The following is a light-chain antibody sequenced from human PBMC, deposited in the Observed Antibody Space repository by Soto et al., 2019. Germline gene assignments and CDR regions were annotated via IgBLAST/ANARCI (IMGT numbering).Light chain of an antibody. J-gene: IGLJ1*01. CDR2: LNSDGSH. Sequence: QPVLTQSPSDSASLGASVKLTCTLSSGHSSYAIAWHQQQPEKGPRYLMKLNSDGSHSKGDGLPDRFSGSSSGAERYLIISLLQSEDEADYYCQTWGTGIHVFGTGTKLTVL. CDR3: QTWGTGIHV. V-gene: IGLV4-69*01. CDR1: SGHSSYA.